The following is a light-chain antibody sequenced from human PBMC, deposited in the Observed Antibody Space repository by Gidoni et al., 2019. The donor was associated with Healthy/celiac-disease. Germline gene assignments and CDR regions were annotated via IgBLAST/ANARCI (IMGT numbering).Light chain of an antibody. V-gene: IGLV6-57*01. CDR3: QSYDSSREVV. J-gene: IGLJ2*01. CDR2: EDN. Sequence: NFMLTQPHSVSESPGKTVTISCPRSSGSISSNYVQWYQQRPGSSPTTVIYEDNQRPSGVPDRFSGSIDSSSNSASLTISGLKTEDEADYYCQSYDSSREVVFGGGTKLTVL. CDR1: SGSISSNY.